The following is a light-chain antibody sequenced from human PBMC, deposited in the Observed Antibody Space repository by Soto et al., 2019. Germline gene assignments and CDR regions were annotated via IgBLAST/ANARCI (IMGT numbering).Light chain of an antibody. CDR2: EVS. CDR1: SSDVGGYNY. Sequence: QSALTQPPSASGSPGQSVTISCTGTSSDVGGYNYVSWYQQHPGKAPKLIIYEVSQRPSWVPDRFSGSKSGNAASLTVSGLRAEDEADYYCASYADSSSKSDVFGTGTKVTVL. V-gene: IGLV2-8*01. J-gene: IGLJ1*01. CDR3: ASYADSSSKSDV.